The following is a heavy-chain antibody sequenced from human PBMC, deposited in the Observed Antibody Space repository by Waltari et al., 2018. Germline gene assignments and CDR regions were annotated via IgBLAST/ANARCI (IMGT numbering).Heavy chain of an antibody. Sequence: GFTFSAFGMHWVRQAPGKGLEWVSVISYGGSQRYYADSVKGRFTISRDNSKSTLFLQMNSLRDEDTAVYYCARGPLKYDDYGASYGIDAWGQGTTVIVSS. CDR3: ARGPLKYDDYGASYGIDA. CDR1: GFTFSAFG. V-gene: IGHV3-33*05. CDR2: ISYGGSQR. J-gene: IGHJ6*02. D-gene: IGHD3-16*01.